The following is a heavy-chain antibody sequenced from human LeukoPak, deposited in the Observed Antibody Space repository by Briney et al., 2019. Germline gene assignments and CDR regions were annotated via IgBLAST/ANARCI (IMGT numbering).Heavy chain of an antibody. V-gene: IGHV3-7*01. CDR2: IKQDSSEK. Sequence: PGGSLRHFCAASGFTFSTYWMSWVRQAPGKGLEWVANIKQDSSEKYYVDSVKGRFTISRDNAKNSLYLQMNSLRAEDTAVYYCAREIGGIAVAGLFDYWGQGTLVTVSS. D-gene: IGHD6-19*01. CDR3: AREIGGIAVAGLFDY. CDR1: GFTFSTYW. J-gene: IGHJ4*02.